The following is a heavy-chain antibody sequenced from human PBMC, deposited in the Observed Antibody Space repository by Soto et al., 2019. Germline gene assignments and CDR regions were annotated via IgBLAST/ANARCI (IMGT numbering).Heavy chain of an antibody. CDR3: ARGGDSGRGGFDI. V-gene: IGHV3-48*02. Sequence: EVQLVESGGGLVQPGGSLRLSCAASGFTFSNYGMNWVRQAPGKGLEWVSYIRSSSPTINYADSVKGRFTTSRDNAKNSLYLQINSLRDEDTAAYYCARGGDSGRGGFDIWGQGTVVTVSS. CDR2: IRSSSPTI. J-gene: IGHJ3*02. D-gene: IGHD2-15*01. CDR1: GFTFSNYG.